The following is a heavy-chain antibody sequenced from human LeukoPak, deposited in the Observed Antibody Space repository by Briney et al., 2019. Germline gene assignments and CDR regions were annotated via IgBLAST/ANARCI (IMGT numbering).Heavy chain of an antibody. Sequence: PWGSVTLSCAASGFTVCSSYMTWLRQAPGKGLEWVSVIYTGGSTYYADSVKGRFTISRDNSKNTVYLQLDSLRAEDTAVFYCARDPLPLWGIDYYYMDVWGKGPTVTVSS. V-gene: IGHV3-53*01. J-gene: IGHJ6*03. D-gene: IGHD2-21*01. CDR3: ARDPLPLWGIDYYYMDV. CDR1: GFTVCSSY. CDR2: IYTGGST.